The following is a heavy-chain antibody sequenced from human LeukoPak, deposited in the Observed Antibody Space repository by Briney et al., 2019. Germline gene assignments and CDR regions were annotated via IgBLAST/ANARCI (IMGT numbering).Heavy chain of an antibody. D-gene: IGHD5-18*01. CDR2: IGPSGSNI. CDR1: GFTFGIYA. Sequence: GGTLRLSCAASGFTFGIYAMNWVRQAPGKGLEWVSYIGPSGSNIYYADSVKGRFTISRDNAKDSLYLQMNSLRAEDTAVYYCARDNTAGDAFDIWGQGTMVTVSS. J-gene: IGHJ3*02. V-gene: IGHV3-48*01. CDR3: ARDNTAGDAFDI.